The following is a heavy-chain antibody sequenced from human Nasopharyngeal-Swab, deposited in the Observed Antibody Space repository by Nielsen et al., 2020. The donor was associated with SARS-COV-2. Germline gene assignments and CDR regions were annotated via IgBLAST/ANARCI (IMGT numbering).Heavy chain of an antibody. CDR1: GFTFSSYA. D-gene: IGHD3-3*02. CDR3: AKDGVVLSTHLWSGYYFDY. CDR2: ISSNGGST. V-gene: IGHV3-64*04. J-gene: IGHJ4*02. Sequence: GESLKISCAASGFTFSSYAMHWVRQAPGKGLEYVSAISSNGGSTYYADSVKGRFTISRDNSKNTLYLQMNSLRAEDTAVYYCAKDGVVLSTHLWSGYYFDYWGQGTLVTVSS.